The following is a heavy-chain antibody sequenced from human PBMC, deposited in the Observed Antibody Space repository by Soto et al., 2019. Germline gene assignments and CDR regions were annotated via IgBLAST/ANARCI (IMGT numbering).Heavy chain of an antibody. J-gene: IGHJ5*01. Sequence: QVQLVQSGAEVRKPGASVKVSCKASGHTLASYDINWVRQATGQGLEWMGWMTPDSGDTRYAQKFQGRVTMTWDTSITTAYMELSSLRSDDTAVYYCARYPFYGWFDSWGQGTLVTVSS. D-gene: IGHD3-16*01. CDR3: ARYPFYGWFDS. CDR1: GHTLASYD. V-gene: IGHV1-8*01. CDR2: MTPDSGDT.